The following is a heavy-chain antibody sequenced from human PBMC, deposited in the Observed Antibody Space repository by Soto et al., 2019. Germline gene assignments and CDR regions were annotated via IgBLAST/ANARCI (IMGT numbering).Heavy chain of an antibody. Sequence: RLCGAAGGCAVSGGGRHWVRQAPGKGLEWVAVISYDGSNKYYADSVKGRFTISRDNSKNTLYLQMNSLRAEDKAVYYCAKDRVGYCSGGGCRDRPSDPWGQGTLVTVSS. CDR3: AKDRVGYCSGGGCRDRPSDP. V-gene: IGHV3-30*18. CDR1: GCAVSGGG. J-gene: IGHJ5*02. D-gene: IGHD2-15*01. CDR2: ISYDGSNK.